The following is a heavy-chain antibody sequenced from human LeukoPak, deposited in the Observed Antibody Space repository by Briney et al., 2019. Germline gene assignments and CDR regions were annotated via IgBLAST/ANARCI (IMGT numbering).Heavy chain of an antibody. Sequence: ASVKVSCKASGYTLTGYYMHWVRQAPGQGLEWMGWINPNSGGTNYAQKFQGRVTMTRDTSISTAYMELSRLRSDDTAVYYCARRVPRITMVRGVIIYFDYWGQGTLVTVSS. CDR2: INPNSGGT. J-gene: IGHJ4*02. D-gene: IGHD3-10*01. CDR1: GYTLTGYY. CDR3: ARRVPRITMVRGVIIYFDY. V-gene: IGHV1-2*02.